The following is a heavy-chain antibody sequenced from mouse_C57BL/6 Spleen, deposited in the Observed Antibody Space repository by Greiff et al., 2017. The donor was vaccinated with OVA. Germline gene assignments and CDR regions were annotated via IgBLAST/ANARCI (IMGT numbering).Heavy chain of an antibody. CDR1: GYTFTDYN. Sequence: VQLKESGPELVKPGASVKIPCKASGYTFTDYNMDWVKQSHGKSLEWIGDINPNNGGTIYNQKFKGKATLTVDKSSSTAYMELRSLTSEDTAVYYCARDYYGSSTWFAYWGQGTLVTVSA. CDR3: ARDYYGSSTWFAY. D-gene: IGHD1-1*01. V-gene: IGHV1-18*01. J-gene: IGHJ3*01. CDR2: INPNNGGT.